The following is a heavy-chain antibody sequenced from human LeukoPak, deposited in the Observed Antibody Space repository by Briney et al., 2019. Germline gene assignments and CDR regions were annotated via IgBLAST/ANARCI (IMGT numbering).Heavy chain of an antibody. CDR1: GFTFSSYW. J-gene: IGHJ4*02. V-gene: IGHV3-7*03. CDR2: IKQDGSEK. CDR3: AKVSSSLGYYFDY. Sequence: PGGSLRLSCAASGFTFSSYWMSWVRQAPGKGLEWVANIKQDGSEKYYVDSVKGRFTISRDNSKNSLCLQMNSLRAEDTALYYCAKVSSSLGYYFDYWGQGTLVTVSS. D-gene: IGHD3-10*01.